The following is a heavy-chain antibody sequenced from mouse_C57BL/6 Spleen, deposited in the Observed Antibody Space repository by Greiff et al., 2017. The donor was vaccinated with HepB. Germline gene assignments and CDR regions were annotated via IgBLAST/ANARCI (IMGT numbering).Heavy chain of an antibody. Sequence: QVQLQQSDAELVKPGASVKISCKVSGYTFTDHTIHWMKQRPEQGLEWIGYIYPRDGSTKYNEKFKGKATLTADKSSSTAYMQLNSLTSEDSAVYFCARRYYGSSSYWYFDVWGTGTTVTVSS. D-gene: IGHD1-1*01. J-gene: IGHJ1*03. V-gene: IGHV1-78*01. CDR2: IYPRDGST. CDR3: ARRYYGSSSYWYFDV. CDR1: GYTFTDHT.